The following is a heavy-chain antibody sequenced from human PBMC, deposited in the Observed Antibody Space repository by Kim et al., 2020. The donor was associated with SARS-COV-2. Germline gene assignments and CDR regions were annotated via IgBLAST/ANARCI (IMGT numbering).Heavy chain of an antibody. Sequence: YGVSVQSRISINPDTSKNQFSLQLNSVTPQDTAVYYCAREDSDNYYYDHWGQGILVTVSS. V-gene: IGHV6-1*01. J-gene: IGHJ5*02. CDR3: AREDSDNYYYDH. D-gene: IGHD3-22*01.